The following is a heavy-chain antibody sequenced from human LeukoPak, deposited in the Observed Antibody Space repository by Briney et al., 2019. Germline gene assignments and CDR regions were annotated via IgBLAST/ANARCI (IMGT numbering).Heavy chain of an antibody. D-gene: IGHD2-2*01. CDR2: ISSSSSYI. J-gene: IGHJ6*02. V-gene: IGHV3-21*01. Sequence: GGPLRLSCAASGFTFSSYSMNWVRQAPGKGLEWVSSISSSSSYIYYADSVKGRFTISRDNAKNSLYLQMNSLRAEDTAVYYCARWVGYCSSTSCPENGMDVWGQGTTVTVSS. CDR1: GFTFSSYS. CDR3: ARWVGYCSSTSCPENGMDV.